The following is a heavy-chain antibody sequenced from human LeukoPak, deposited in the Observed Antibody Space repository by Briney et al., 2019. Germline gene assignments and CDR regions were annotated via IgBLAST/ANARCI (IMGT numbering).Heavy chain of an antibody. CDR1: GGSISSNY. CDR2: MYDSVRT. Sequence: SETLSLICTVSGGSISSNYWSWLRQAPGKGLEWIGYMYDSVRTKDNPALKSRLTLSADTSKNQFSLRLSSVTAADTATYYCATIKRGYIYGYFDFWGQGILVTVSS. D-gene: IGHD5-18*01. V-gene: IGHV4-59*03. CDR3: ATIKRGYIYGYFDF. J-gene: IGHJ4*02.